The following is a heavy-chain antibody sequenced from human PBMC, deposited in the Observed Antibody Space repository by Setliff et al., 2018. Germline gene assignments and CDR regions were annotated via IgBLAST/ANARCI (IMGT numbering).Heavy chain of an antibody. J-gene: IGHJ6*04. CDR2: INHSGST. CDR1: GGSFSGYY. CDR3: AMDQGVV. Sequence: SETLSLTCAVYGGSFSGYYWSWIRQPPGKGLEWIGEINHSGSTNYNPSLKSRVTISVDTSKNQFSLRLTSVTDADTAVYYCAMDQGVVWGKGTTVTVSS. V-gene: IGHV4-34*01. D-gene: IGHD2-2*03.